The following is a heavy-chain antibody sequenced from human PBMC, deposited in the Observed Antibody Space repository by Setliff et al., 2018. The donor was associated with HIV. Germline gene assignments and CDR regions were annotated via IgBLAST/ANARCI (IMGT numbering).Heavy chain of an antibody. CDR3: AMIVGATDAHFQH. CDR1: GGTFSSYA. V-gene: IGHV1-69*01. Sequence: KVSCKASGGTFSSYAISWVRQAPGQGLEWMGGIIFIFGTANYAQKFQGRVTITADESTSTAYMELRSLRSEDTAVYYCAMIVGATDAHFQHWGQGTLVTSPQ. J-gene: IGHJ1*01. CDR2: IIFIFGTA. D-gene: IGHD1-26*01.